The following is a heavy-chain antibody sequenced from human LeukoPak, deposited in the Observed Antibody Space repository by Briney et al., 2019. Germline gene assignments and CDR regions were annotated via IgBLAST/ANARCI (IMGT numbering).Heavy chain of an antibody. Sequence: PGGSLRLSCAASGFTFSSYSMNWVRQAPGKGLEWVSYISSSSSTIYYADSVKGRFTISRDNAKNSLYLQMNSLRAEDTAVYYCARDSSGWYSSWFDPWGQGTLVTVSS. D-gene: IGHD6-19*01. CDR3: ARDSSGWYSSWFDP. J-gene: IGHJ5*02. CDR1: GFTFSSYS. CDR2: ISSSSSTI. V-gene: IGHV3-48*01.